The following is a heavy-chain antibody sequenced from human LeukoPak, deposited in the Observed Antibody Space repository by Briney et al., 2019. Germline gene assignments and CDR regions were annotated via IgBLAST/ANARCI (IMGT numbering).Heavy chain of an antibody. CDR3: ARVFRFTHNYYFDY. J-gene: IGHJ4*02. CDR1: GGTFSSYA. Sequence: AASVTVSCKASGGTFSSYAISWVRQAPGQGLEWMGGIIPIFGTANYAQKFQGRVTITADESTSTAYMELSSLRSEDTAVYYCARVFRFTHNYYFDYWGQGTLVTVSS. CDR2: IIPIFGTA. V-gene: IGHV1-69*13. D-gene: IGHD1-1*01.